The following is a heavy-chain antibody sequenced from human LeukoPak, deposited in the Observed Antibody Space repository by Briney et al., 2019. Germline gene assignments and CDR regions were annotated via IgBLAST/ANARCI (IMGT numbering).Heavy chain of an antibody. CDR3: ARGWGCSSTSCYTGYYYYYMDV. V-gene: IGHV4-34*01. D-gene: IGHD2-2*02. Sequence: PSETLSLTCAVYGESFSGYYWRWIRQPPGKGLEWIGEINHSGSTNYNPSLKSRVTISVDTSKNQFSLKLSSVTAADTAVYYCARGWGCSSTSCYTGYYYYYMDVWGKGTTVTVSS. CDR2: INHSGST. CDR1: GESFSGYY. J-gene: IGHJ6*03.